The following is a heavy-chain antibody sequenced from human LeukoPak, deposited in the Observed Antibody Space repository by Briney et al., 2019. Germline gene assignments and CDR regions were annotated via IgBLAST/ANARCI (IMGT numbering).Heavy chain of an antibody. CDR1: GYTFTGYY. V-gene: IGHV1-2*02. CDR3: ARVEQSGSYGVGYFDY. CDR2: INPNSGGT. D-gene: IGHD1-26*01. J-gene: IGHJ4*02. Sequence: ASVKVSCTASGYTFTGYYMHWVRQAPGQGLEWMGWINPNSGGTNYAQKFQGRVTMTRDTSISTAYMELSRLRSDDTAVYYCARVEQSGSYGVGYFDYWGQGTLVTVSS.